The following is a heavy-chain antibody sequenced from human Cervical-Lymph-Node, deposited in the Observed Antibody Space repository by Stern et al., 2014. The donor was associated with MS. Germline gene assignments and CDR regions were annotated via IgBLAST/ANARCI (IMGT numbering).Heavy chain of an antibody. CDR3: ARGEKQWLSLWDY. CDR2: IRPIFGTA. CDR1: GGTFSSYA. D-gene: IGHD6-19*01. Sequence: VPLVESGAEVKKPGSSGKVSCKASGGTFSSYAISWVRQAPGQGLEWMGGIRPIFGTANYAQKVQGRVTITADESTSTAYMELSSLRSEDTAVYYCARGEKQWLSLWDYWGQGTLVTVSS. J-gene: IGHJ4*02. V-gene: IGHV1-69*01.